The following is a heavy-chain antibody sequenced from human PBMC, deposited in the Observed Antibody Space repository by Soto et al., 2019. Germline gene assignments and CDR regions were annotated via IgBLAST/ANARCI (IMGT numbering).Heavy chain of an antibody. CDR2: IFPSDSDT. CDR3: ARKDNSGYYNWFGL. D-gene: IGHD3-22*01. CDR1: GYKFTSSW. J-gene: IGHJ4*03. V-gene: IGHV5-51*07. Sequence: PGASLKSSYIPSGYKFTSSWIAWFHHMPGKGLEWMGIIFPSDSDTRYSPSFQGQVTISADRSTSTVFLQWASLKASDTAVYFCARKDNSGYYNWFGLCGQGTLVTVSS.